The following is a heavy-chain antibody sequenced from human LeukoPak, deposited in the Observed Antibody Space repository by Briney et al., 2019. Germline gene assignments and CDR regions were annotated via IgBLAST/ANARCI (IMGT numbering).Heavy chain of an antibody. J-gene: IGHJ4*02. V-gene: IGHV3-11*05. CDR1: GFTFSDYY. D-gene: IGHD1-20*01. CDR2: ISSSGDYT. Sequence: GGSLRLSCAASGFTFSDYYMSWMRQAPGKGLEWVSYISSSGDYTNYADSVKGRFTISRDNSKNTLYLQMNSLRAEDTAVYYCAKALISGQELMYYFDYWGQGTLVTVSS. CDR3: AKALISGQELMYYFDY.